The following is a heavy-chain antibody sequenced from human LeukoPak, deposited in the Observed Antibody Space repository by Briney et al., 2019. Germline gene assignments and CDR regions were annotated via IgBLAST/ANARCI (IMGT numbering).Heavy chain of an antibody. D-gene: IGHD3-10*01. CDR1: GGSISSYY. V-gene: IGHV4-59*01. J-gene: IGHJ4*02. Sequence: SETLSLTCTVSGGSISSYYRSWIRQPPGKGLEWIGYIYYSGSTNYNPSLKSRVTISVDTSKNQFSLKLSSVTAADTAVYYCARGRFGELSFDYWGQGTLVTVSS. CDR2: IYYSGST. CDR3: ARGRFGELSFDY.